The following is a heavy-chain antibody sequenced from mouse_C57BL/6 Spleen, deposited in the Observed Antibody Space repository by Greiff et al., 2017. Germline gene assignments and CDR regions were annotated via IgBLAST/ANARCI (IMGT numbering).Heavy chain of an antibody. Sequence: VQLQQPGAELVKPGASVKLSCKASGYTFTSYWMQWVKQRPGQGLEWIGEHDPSDNYTNYNQKFKGKATLTVDTSSSTAYMQLSSLTSEDSAVYYCARPDSSFDYWGQGTTLTVSS. CDR2: HDPSDNYT. CDR1: GYTFTSYW. J-gene: IGHJ2*01. CDR3: ARPDSSFDY. V-gene: IGHV1-50*01.